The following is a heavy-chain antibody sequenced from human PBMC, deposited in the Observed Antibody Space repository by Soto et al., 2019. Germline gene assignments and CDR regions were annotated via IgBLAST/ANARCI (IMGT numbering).Heavy chain of an antibody. D-gene: IGHD1-1*01. CDR3: ARLEGLATISYYFDY. J-gene: IGHJ4*02. CDR1: GFTFSTDA. V-gene: IGHV3-23*01. CDR2: ISGSGDST. Sequence: GGSLRLSCAASGFTFSTDALNWVRQAPGKGLEWVSGISGSGDSTYYADSVKGRFTISRDKSKNQFSLKLSSVTAADTAVYYCARLEGLATISYYFDYWGQGTLVTVSS.